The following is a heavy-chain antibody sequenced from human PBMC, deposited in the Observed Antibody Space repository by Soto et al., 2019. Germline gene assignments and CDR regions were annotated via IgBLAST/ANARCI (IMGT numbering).Heavy chain of an antibody. D-gene: IGHD3-3*01. CDR2: IYSGGTT. Sequence: PGRSLRLSCTASGFTVSSNYMSWVRQAPGKGLEWVSVIYSGGTTYYADSVKGRFTISRDNSKNTLYLQMNSLRDEDTAVYYCARNYDFWSGYYGMDVWGQGTTVTVSS. CDR3: ARNYDFWSGYYGMDV. CDR1: GFTVSSNY. V-gene: IGHV3-66*01. J-gene: IGHJ6*02.